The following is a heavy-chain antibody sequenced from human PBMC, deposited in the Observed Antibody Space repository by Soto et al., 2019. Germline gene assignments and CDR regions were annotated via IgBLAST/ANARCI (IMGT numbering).Heavy chain of an antibody. J-gene: IGHJ6*02. CDR3: ARRGWGYCSGGSCSDDYYYGMAV. CDR2: SSAYNGNT. V-gene: IGHV1-18*01. Sequence: QVQLVQSGAEVKKPGASVKVSCKASGYTFTSYGISWVRQAPGQGLAWLGWSSAYNGNTNSAQKLQGRVTMTSDTSTRRAYVELRSLRSDATAVYYCARRGWGYCSGGSCSDDYYYGMAVWGQGTTVTVSS. CDR1: GYTFTSYG. D-gene: IGHD2-15*01.